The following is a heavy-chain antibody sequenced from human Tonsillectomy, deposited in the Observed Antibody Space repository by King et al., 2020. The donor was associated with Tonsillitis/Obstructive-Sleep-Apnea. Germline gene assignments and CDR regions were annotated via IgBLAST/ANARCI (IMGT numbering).Heavy chain of an antibody. J-gene: IGHJ4*02. Sequence: QLVESGAEVKKPGASVTVSCKASGYTFTNYGISWVRQAPGQGLEWMAWISAHNGHTNYAQKLQGRVTMTTDTSTSTAYMELRSLRSDDTAVYYCARDSMSHYYDSSGYYTFNYWGQGTLVTVSA. V-gene: IGHV1-18*01. CDR1: GYTFTNYG. D-gene: IGHD3-22*01. CDR3: ARDSMSHYYDSSGYYTFNY. CDR2: ISAHNGHT.